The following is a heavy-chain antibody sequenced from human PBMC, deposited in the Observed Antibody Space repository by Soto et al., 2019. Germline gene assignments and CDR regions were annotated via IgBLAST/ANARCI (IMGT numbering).Heavy chain of an antibody. CDR1: GFTFSSYA. D-gene: IGHD2-2*01. J-gene: IGHJ4*02. CDR2: ISNGGLNT. CDR3: AKVRCSNSNCPFDH. V-gene: IGHV3-23*01. Sequence: EMQLLESGGGLVQPGGSLRLSCAASGFTFSSYAMSWVRHVPGKGMEWVSTISNGGLNTYYADSVKGRFTISRDNSRRSVYMQMNSLRADDTAVYLWAKVRCSNSNCPFDHWGQGTLVTVSS.